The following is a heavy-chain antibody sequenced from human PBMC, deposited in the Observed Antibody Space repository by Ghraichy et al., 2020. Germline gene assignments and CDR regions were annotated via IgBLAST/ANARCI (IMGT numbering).Heavy chain of an antibody. Sequence: GGSLRLSCAASGFSFTGYWMHWVRQTPGRGLEWVSHLNIDGTTINYADSVKGRFTISRDNAKNTMYLQMISLTVEDTAVYYCVRSYKDGIRHFDYWSHGSLVTVAS. J-gene: IGHJ4*01. CDR2: LNIDGTTI. V-gene: IGHV3-74*01. CDR3: VRSYKDGIRHFDY. CDR1: GFSFTGYW. D-gene: IGHD1-14*01.